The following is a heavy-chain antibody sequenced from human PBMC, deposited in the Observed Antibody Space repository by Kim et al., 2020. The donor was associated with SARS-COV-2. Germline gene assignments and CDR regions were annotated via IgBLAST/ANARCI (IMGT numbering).Heavy chain of an antibody. CDR3: AKGADGLGFGELLF. V-gene: IGHV1-18*04. CDR1: GYTFTSYG. D-gene: IGHD3-10*01. CDR2: IRAYNGNT. J-gene: IGHJ4*02. Sequence: ASVKVSCKASGYTFTSYGISWVRQAPGQGLEWMGWIRAYNGNTNYAQKLQGRVTMTTDTSTSTAYMELRSLRSDDTAVYYCAKGADGLGFGELLFWGQGTLVTVSS.